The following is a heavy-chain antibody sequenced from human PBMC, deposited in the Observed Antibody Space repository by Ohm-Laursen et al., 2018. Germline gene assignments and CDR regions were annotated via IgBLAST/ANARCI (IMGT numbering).Heavy chain of an antibody. CDR1: GGSFSGYY. J-gene: IGHJ4*02. D-gene: IGHD5-18*01. CDR3: ARRETDYSYGYGY. Sequence: GTLSLTCAVYGGSFSGYYWSWIRQPPGKGLEWIGEINHSGSTTYNPSLKSRVTISVDTSKKQFSLKLSSVTAADTAVYYCARRETDYSYGYGYWGQGTLVTVSS. CDR2: INHSGST. V-gene: IGHV4-34*01.